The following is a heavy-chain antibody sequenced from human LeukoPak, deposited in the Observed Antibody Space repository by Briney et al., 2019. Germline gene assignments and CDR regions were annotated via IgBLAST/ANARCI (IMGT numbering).Heavy chain of an antibody. CDR3: ATGPGYYYDY. Sequence: PGGSLRLSCATSGFTFSSYWMHWVRQAPGKGLVWVSRINSDGSSTTYADSVKGRFTISRDNAKNTVYLQMNRLRAEDTAVYYCATGPGYYYDYWGQGTLVTVSS. V-gene: IGHV3-74*01. D-gene: IGHD7-27*01. CDR1: GFTFSSYW. J-gene: IGHJ4*02. CDR2: INSDGSST.